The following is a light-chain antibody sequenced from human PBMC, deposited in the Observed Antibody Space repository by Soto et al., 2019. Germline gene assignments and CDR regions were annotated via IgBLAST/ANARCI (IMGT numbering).Light chain of an antibody. V-gene: IGKV1-39*01. Sequence: DIQMTQSPSSLSASVGDRVTITCRASQSISSYLNWYQQKPGKAPKLLIYAASSLQSGVPSRFSGSGCGTEFTLTISSLQPEDFATYYCQQSYSTPRTFGHGTKVEIK. CDR3: QQSYSTPRT. CDR2: AAS. CDR1: QSISSY. J-gene: IGKJ1*01.